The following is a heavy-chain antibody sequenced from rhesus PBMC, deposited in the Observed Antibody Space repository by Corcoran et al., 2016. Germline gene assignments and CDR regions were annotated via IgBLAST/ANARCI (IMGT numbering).Heavy chain of an antibody. CDR1: GSTFPDPY. V-gene: IGHV1-111*02. J-gene: IGHJ4*01. D-gene: IGHD6-37*01. Sequence: EVQLVQSGAGVTKPGAPVQISCWASGSTFPDPYPHWVRPAPGKGLAWMGGGDPEDGEADYAQKFQDRVTITADIPTDTAYMELSSLRSEDTAVYYCARDSGGWDYWGQGVLVTVSS. CDR3: ARDSGGWDY. CDR2: GDPEDGEA.